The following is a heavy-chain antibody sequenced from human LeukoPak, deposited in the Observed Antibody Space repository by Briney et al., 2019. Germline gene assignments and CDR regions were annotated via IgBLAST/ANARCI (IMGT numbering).Heavy chain of an antibody. D-gene: IGHD2-2*02. CDR1: GGTFSGYA. CDR2: IIPIFGTA. Sequence: SVKVSCKASGGTFSGYAISWVRQAPGQGLEWMGGIIPIFGTANYAQKFQGRVTITTDESTSIAYMELSSLRSEDTAVYYCARGYCSSTSCYISGGDGYYYYYMDVWGKGTTVTVSS. V-gene: IGHV1-69*05. CDR3: ARGYCSSTSCYISGGDGYYYYYMDV. J-gene: IGHJ6*03.